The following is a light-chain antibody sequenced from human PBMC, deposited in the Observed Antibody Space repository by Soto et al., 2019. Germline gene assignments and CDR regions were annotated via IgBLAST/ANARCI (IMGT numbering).Light chain of an antibody. CDR3: QQKKDWPGT. Sequence: EIVLTQYQGTLSLSPGERATLSCRASQSVSSSYLAWYQQKPGQPPRLLIYGASSRATGIPDRFSGSESGTEFTLTISSLQSEDVGVYYCQQKKDWPGTFGQGTKVDIK. CDR2: GAS. CDR1: QSVSSSY. V-gene: IGKV3-20*01. J-gene: IGKJ1*01.